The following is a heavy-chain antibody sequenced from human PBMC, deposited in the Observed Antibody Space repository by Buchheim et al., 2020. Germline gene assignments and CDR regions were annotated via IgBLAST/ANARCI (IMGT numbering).Heavy chain of an antibody. CDR2: ISSSSSYT. CDR1: GFTFSDYY. V-gene: IGHV3-11*05. D-gene: IGHD6-13*01. CDR3: AREAAAGHPRENYYYYYMDV. Sequence: QVQLVESGGGLVKPGGSLRLSCAASGFTFSDYYMSWIRQAPGKGLEWVSYISSSSSYTNYADSVKGRFTISRDNAKNSLYLQMNSLRAEDTAVYYCAREAAAGHPRENYYYYYMDVWGKGTT. J-gene: IGHJ6*03.